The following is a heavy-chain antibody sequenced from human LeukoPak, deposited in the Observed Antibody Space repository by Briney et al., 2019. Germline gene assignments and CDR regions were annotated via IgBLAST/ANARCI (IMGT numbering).Heavy chain of an antibody. CDR1: GFTFDDYA. CDR2: ISWNSGSI. J-gene: IGHJ4*02. Sequence: GGSLRLSCAASGFTFDDYAMHWVRQAPGKGLEWVSGISWNSGSIGYADSVKGRFTISRDDSRNTPYLQMNSLRGDDTAVYYCAKDVGKWESLHFFDYWGQGTLVTVSS. D-gene: IGHD1-26*01. CDR3: AKDVGKWESLHFFDY. V-gene: IGHV3-9*01.